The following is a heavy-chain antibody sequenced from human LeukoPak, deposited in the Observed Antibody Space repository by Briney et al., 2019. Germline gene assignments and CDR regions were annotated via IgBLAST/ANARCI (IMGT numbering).Heavy chain of an antibody. D-gene: IGHD3-10*01. V-gene: IGHV3-21*04. CDR1: GLSFRSYI. Sequence: PGGSLRLSCEASGLSFRSYIMNWVRRPPGEGLEWIASINNDGDKRYYADSVKGRFIISRDNAKKSLSLQMNSLTADDTAVYFCARGANYPDYWGQGTLVTVSS. CDR3: ARGANYPDY. CDR2: INNDGDKR. J-gene: IGHJ4*02.